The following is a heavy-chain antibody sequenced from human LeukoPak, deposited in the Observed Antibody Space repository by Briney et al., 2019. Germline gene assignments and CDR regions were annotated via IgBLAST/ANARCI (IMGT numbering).Heavy chain of an antibody. CDR3: TRRVGDSYFYGMDV. J-gene: IGHJ6*02. CDR2: IRSKAYSYAT. V-gene: IGHV3-73*01. Sequence: HTGGSLRLSCAASGFTFSASPIHWVRQASGKGLEWVGRIRSKAYSYATAYAESVKGRFTISRDDSENTAYLQMNSLKTEDTAVYYCTRRVGDSYFYGMDVWGQGTPVTVSS. D-gene: IGHD5/OR15-5a*01. CDR1: GFTFSASP.